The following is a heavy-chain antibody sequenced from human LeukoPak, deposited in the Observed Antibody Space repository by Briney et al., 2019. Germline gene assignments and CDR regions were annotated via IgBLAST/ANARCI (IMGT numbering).Heavy chain of an antibody. D-gene: IGHD6-19*01. Sequence: GGSLRLSCAASGFTLSSHWMHWVRQAPGKGLEWVSAISGSGGSTYYADSVKGRFTISRDNSKNTLYLQMNSLRAEDTAVYYCAKLGEQWLVPSFDYWGQGTLVTVSS. CDR1: GFTLSSHW. V-gene: IGHV3-23*01. CDR3: AKLGEQWLVPSFDY. CDR2: ISGSGGST. J-gene: IGHJ4*02.